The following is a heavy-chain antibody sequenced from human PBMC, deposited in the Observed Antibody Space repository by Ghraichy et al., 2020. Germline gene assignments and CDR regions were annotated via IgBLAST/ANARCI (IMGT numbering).Heavy chain of an antibody. Sequence: SETLSLTCTVSGASASSRYWTWVRQPPGKGLEWIGYIYSSGSTNYNPSLNGRVTISVDTSKNQFSLELTSVTTVDTAVYYCAKTARQWLANDAFDIRGQGTMVTVSS. V-gene: IGHV4-59*02. CDR2: IYSSGST. D-gene: IGHD6-19*01. J-gene: IGHJ3*02. CDR1: GASASSRY. CDR3: AKTARQWLANDAFDI.